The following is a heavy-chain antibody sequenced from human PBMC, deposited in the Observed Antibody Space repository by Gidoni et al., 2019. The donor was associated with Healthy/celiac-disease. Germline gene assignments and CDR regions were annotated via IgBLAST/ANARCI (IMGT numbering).Heavy chain of an antibody. Sequence: EVQLLESGGGWVQPGGSLRLSCAATEFTFSRDAKSWFRQAPGKGLDWVSAISGSGGSTSYAASVKGRFTISRDNSKNPLYLQMNSLRAEDTAVYYCAKDSQEQLVSYYYYGMDVWGQGTTVTVSS. CDR1: EFTFSRDA. V-gene: IGHV3-23*01. D-gene: IGHD6-13*01. CDR3: AKDSQEQLVSYYYYGMDV. CDR2: ISGSGGST. J-gene: IGHJ6*02.